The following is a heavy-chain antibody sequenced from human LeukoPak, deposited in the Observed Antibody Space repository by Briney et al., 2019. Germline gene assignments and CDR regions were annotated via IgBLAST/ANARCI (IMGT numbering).Heavy chain of an antibody. CDR3: IVFGDSNH. Sequence: GGSLRLSCAASGLTGSHNYVSWVRQAPGKGLEWVSAIHTGGDTCYADSVKGRFTISRDTSKNTLYLQINSLGVEDTAVYYCIVFGDSNHWGQGTLVTVSS. CDR1: GLTGSHNY. D-gene: IGHD4-17*01. CDR2: IHTGGDT. V-gene: IGHV3-53*01. J-gene: IGHJ5*02.